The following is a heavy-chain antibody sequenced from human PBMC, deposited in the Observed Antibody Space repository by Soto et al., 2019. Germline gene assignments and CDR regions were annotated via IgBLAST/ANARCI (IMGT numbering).Heavy chain of an antibody. V-gene: IGHV1-2*02. CDR1: GYTFTGYY. J-gene: IGHJ4*02. Sequence: ASVKVSCKASGYTFTGYYMHWVRQAPGQGLEWMGWINPNSGGTNYAQKFQGRVTMTRDTSISTAYMELSRLRSDDTAVYYCARDDPYSSSSTAFDYWGQGTLVTV. CDR3: ARDDPYSSSSTAFDY. CDR2: INPNSGGT. D-gene: IGHD6-6*01.